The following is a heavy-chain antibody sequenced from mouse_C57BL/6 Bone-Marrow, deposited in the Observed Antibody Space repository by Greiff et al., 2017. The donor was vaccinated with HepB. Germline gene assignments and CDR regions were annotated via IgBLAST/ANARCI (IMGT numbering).Heavy chain of an antibody. CDR1: GFTFSSYA. V-gene: IGHV5-4*01. J-gene: IGHJ4*01. CDR3: AREGYYGSSLYAMDY. Sequence: EVKLEESGGGLVKPGGSLKLSCAASGFTFSSYAMSWVRQTPEKRLEWVATISDGGSYTYYPDNVKGRFTISRDNAKNNLYLQMSHLKSEDTAMYYCAREGYYGSSLYAMDYWGQGTSVTVSS. D-gene: IGHD1-1*01. CDR2: ISDGGSYT.